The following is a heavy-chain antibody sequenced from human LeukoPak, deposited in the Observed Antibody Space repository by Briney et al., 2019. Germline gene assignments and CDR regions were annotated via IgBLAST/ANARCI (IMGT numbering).Heavy chain of an antibody. J-gene: IGHJ5*02. CDR2: IYHSGST. CDR1: GGSISSGGYS. Sequence: SETLSLTCAVSGGSISSGGYSWSWIRQPPGKGLEWIEYIYHSGSTYYNPSLESRVTMSVDRSKNQFSLKLSSVTAADTAVYYCARGLGYCSSTSCGPFDPWGQGTLVTVSS. D-gene: IGHD2-2*01. CDR3: ARGLGYCSSTSCGPFDP. V-gene: IGHV4-30-2*01.